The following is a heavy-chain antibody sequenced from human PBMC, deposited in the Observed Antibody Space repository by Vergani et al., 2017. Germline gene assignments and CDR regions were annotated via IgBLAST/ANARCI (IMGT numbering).Heavy chain of an antibody. D-gene: IGHD3-22*01. CDR3: ARGITMMIDAFDI. Sequence: QVQLVQSGAEVKQPGSSVKVSCKASGGTFSSYALSWVRQAPGQGLEWMGRIIPILGIANYAQQFQGRVTITADKSTSTAYMELSRLRSEDTAVYYCARGITMMIDAFDIWGQGTMVTVSS. CDR1: GGTFSSYA. V-gene: IGHV1-69*04. CDR2: IIPILGIA. J-gene: IGHJ3*02.